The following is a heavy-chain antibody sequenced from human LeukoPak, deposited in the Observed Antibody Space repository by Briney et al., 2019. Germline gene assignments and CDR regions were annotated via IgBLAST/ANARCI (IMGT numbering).Heavy chain of an antibody. CDR1: GFTVSSNY. CDR2: IYSGGST. V-gene: IGHV3-53*01. CDR3: ATASHAVWNGFHDAFDM. Sequence: GGSLRLSCAASGFTVSSNYMSWVRQAPGKGLEWVSVIYSGGSTYYADSVKGRFTISRDNSKNTLYLQMNSLRAEDTALYFCATASHAVWNGFHDAFDMWGQGTMVTVAS. J-gene: IGHJ3*02. D-gene: IGHD3-3*01.